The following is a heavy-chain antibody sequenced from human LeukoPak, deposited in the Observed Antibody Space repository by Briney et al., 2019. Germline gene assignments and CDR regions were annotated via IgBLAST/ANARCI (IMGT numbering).Heavy chain of an antibody. J-gene: IGHJ5*02. V-gene: IGHV3-33*06. Sequence: GSLRLSCSASGFTFNAYAMHWVRQAPGKGLEWVAVIWNDGSNKYYGDSVKGRFTISRDNSKNTLYLQMNSLTVEDTAVYYCAKDAQRGFDYSNSLEHWGQGTLVTVSS. CDR3: AKDAQRGFDYSNSLEH. CDR2: IWNDGSNK. CDR1: GFTFNAYA. D-gene: IGHD4-11*01.